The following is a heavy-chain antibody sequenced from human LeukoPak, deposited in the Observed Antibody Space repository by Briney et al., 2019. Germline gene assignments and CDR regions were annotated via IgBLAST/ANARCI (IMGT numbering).Heavy chain of an antibody. CDR2: ISSSSSYI. D-gene: IGHD3-22*01. CDR1: GFTFSSYS. CDR3: ARGYYYDSSGYYFDY. V-gene: IGHV3-21*01. Sequence: GGSLRLSCAASGFTFSSYSMNWVRQAPGKGLEWVSSISSSSSYIYYADSVKGRFTISRDNAKNSLYLQTNSLRAEDTAVYYCARGYYYDSSGYYFDYWGQGTLVTVSS. J-gene: IGHJ4*02.